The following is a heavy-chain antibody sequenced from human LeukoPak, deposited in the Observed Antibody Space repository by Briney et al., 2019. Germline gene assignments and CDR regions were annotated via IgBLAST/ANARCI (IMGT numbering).Heavy chain of an antibody. Sequence: PGESLKISCKGSGYSFTSYWISWVRQMPGKGLEWMGRIDPSDSYTNYSPSFQGHVTISADKSISTAYLQWSSLKASDTAMYYCARRPGYCSSTSCYSWFDPWGQGTLVTVSS. V-gene: IGHV5-10-1*01. D-gene: IGHD2-2*01. J-gene: IGHJ5*02. CDR3: ARRPGYCSSTSCYSWFDP. CDR1: GYSFTSYW. CDR2: IDPSDSYT.